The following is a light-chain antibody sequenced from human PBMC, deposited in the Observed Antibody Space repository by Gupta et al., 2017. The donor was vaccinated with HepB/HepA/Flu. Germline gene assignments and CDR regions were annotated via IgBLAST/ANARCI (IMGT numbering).Light chain of an antibody. CDR2: DVS. Sequence: QSALPQPRSLPGSPGQSVTISCTGTSSDVGGYNYVSWYQQHPGKAPKLMIYDVSKRPSGVPDRFSGSKSGNTASLTISGLQAEDEADYYCCSYAGSYTLVFGGGTKLTVL. CDR3: CSYAGSYTLV. CDR1: SSDVGGYNY. J-gene: IGLJ2*01. V-gene: IGLV2-11*01.